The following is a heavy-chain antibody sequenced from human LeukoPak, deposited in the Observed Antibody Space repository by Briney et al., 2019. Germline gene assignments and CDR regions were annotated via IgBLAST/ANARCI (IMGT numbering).Heavy chain of an antibody. CDR1: GFTFSSYE. D-gene: IGHD1-20*01. CDR3: AKVGKAARITGTTSRYYXYXDV. CDR2: ISSSGSTI. J-gene: IGHJ6*03. V-gene: IGHV3-48*03. Sequence: GGSLRLSCAASGFTFSSYEMNWVRQAPGKGLEWVSYISSSGSTIYYADSVKGRFTISRDNAKNSLYLQMNSLRAEDTAVYYCAKVGKAARITGTTSRYYXYXDVWXXXTXXTIS.